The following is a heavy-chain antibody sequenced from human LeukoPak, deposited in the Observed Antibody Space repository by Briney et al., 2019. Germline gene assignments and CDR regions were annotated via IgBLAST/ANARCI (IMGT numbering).Heavy chain of an antibody. CDR3: ARDGLSFDY. CDR2: INSDGSTT. Sequence: GGSLRLSCAASGFTFRSYWMSWVRQAPGKGLVWVSNINSDGSTTTYADSVKGRFTISRDNAENTLYLQMNSLRAEDTAVYYCARDGLSFDYWGQGTLVTVSS. V-gene: IGHV3-74*01. CDR1: GFTFRSYW. D-gene: IGHD2/OR15-2a*01. J-gene: IGHJ4*02.